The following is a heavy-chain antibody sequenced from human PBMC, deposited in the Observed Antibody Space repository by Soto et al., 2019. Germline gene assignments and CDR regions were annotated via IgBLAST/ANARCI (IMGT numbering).Heavy chain of an antibody. Sequence: KASETLSLTCTVSGGSVNSDYYYWSWIRQPPGKGLEWIGYIYHTGRTNYNPSLASRVTISIDTSRNQFSLELSAVTAADTAVFYCAREFSNSPEAFDYWGQGALVTVSS. CDR3: AREFSNSPEAFDY. CDR2: IYHTGRT. CDR1: GGSVNSDYYY. J-gene: IGHJ4*02. V-gene: IGHV4-61*01. D-gene: IGHD1-1*01.